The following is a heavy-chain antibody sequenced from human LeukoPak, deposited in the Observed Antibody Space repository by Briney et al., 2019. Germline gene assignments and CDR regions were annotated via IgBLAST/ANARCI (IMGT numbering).Heavy chain of an antibody. Sequence: SETLSLTCAVYGGSFSGYYWSWIRQPPGKGLEWIGEISHSGSTNYNSSLKSRVTISVDTSKNQFSLKLSSVTAADTAVYYCARGSRIGYCSGGSCYSSWFDPWGQGTLVTVSS. CDR3: ARGSRIGYCSGGSCYSSWFDP. J-gene: IGHJ5*02. D-gene: IGHD2-15*01. V-gene: IGHV4-34*01. CDR2: ISHSGST. CDR1: GGSFSGYY.